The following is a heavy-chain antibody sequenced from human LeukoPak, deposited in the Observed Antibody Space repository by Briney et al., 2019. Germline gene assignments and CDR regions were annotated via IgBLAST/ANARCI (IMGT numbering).Heavy chain of an antibody. CDR2: INPSGGST. J-gene: IGHJ6*02. CDR3: ARGGVGATKYYYYYGMDV. V-gene: IGHV1-46*01. Sequence: ASVKVSCKASGYTFTSYYMHWVRQAPGQGLEWMGIINPSGGSTSYAQKFQGRVTMTRDTSTSTVYMELSSLRSEDTAVYYCARGGVGATKYYYYYGMDVWGQGTTVTVSS. D-gene: IGHD1-26*01. CDR1: GYTFTSYY.